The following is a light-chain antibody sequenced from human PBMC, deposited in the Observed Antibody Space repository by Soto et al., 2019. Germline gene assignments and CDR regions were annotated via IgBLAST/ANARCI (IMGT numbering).Light chain of an antibody. CDR2: GNS. J-gene: IGLJ1*01. CDR3: QSYDSSLSALYV. V-gene: IGLV1-40*01. CDR1: SSNIGAGYD. Sequence: QSVLTQPPSVSGAPGQRVTISCTGSSSNIGAGYDVHWYQQLPGTAPKLLIYGNSNRPSGVPDRFSGSKSCTSASLAITVLQAEDEADYYCQSYDSSLSALYVFGTGTKVTVL.